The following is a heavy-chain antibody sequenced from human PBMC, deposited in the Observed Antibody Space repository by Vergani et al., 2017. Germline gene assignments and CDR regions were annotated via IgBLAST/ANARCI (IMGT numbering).Heavy chain of an antibody. CDR3: ARDHVVVTAGYYYYGMDV. J-gene: IGHJ6*02. Sequence: VQLVESGGGLVQPGGSLRLSCAASGFTVSSNYMSWVRQAPGKGLEWVSVIYSGGSTYYADSVKGRFTISRDNSKNTLYLQMNSLRAEDTAVYYCARDHVVVTAGYYYYGMDVWGQGTTVTVSS. D-gene: IGHD2-21*02. CDR2: IYSGGST. V-gene: IGHV3-66*02. CDR1: GFTVSSNY.